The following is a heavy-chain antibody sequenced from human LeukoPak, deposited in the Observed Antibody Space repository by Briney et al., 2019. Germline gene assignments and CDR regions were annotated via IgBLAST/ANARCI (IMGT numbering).Heavy chain of an antibody. V-gene: IGHV4-59*01. CDR1: VGSICRYY. CDR2: ISYSGTT. CDR3: ARGDDYKSTLFDY. D-gene: IGHD5-12*01. J-gene: IGHJ4*02. Sequence: SETLSLTCTVSVGSICRYYWNWMRRPPGKGLEWIGYISYSGTTNSTPPLKSRATISVDTSKKQFSLKLTSATAADTAVYYCARGDDYKSTLFDYWGQGTLVTVSS.